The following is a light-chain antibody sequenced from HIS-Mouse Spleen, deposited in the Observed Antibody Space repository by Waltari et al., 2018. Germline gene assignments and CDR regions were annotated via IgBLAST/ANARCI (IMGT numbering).Light chain of an antibody. Sequence: SYELTQPPSVSVSPGQTARITCSGDALPKKYAYWYQQKSGQAPVLVIYGDSKRPSGSPGRVSGSSSGTMATLTISGAQVEDEADYYCYSTDSSGNHRVFGGGTKLTVL. CDR2: GDS. V-gene: IGLV3-10*01. J-gene: IGLJ2*01. CDR3: YSTDSSGNHRV. CDR1: ALPKKY.